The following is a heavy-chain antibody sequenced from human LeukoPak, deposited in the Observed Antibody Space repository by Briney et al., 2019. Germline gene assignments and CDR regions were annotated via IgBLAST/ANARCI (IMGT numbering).Heavy chain of an antibody. Sequence: SETLSLTCTVSGGSISSSSYYWGWIRQPPGKGLEWIGSIYYSGRIYSNPSLKSRVTISLDTSKNQFSLKLSSVTAADTAVYCCARPGQGYFDSWGPGTPVSVSS. CDR3: ARPGQGYFDS. J-gene: IGHJ4*02. CDR2: IYYSGRI. CDR1: GGSISSSSYY. V-gene: IGHV4-39*01.